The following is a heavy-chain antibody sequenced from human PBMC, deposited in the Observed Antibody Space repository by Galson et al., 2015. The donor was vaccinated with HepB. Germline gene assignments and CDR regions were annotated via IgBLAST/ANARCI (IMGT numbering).Heavy chain of an antibody. CDR2: ISYDGSNK. D-gene: IGHD1-1*01. CDR1: GFTFSAYV. J-gene: IGHJ6*02. V-gene: IGHV3-30*18. CDR3: ANQATGTTSFNQNHYYYYGMDV. Sequence: SLRLSCAASGFTFSAYVMHWVRQAPGKGLEWAAVISYDGSNKYYADSVKGRFTISRDNSKNTLYLQMNSLRGEDTAVYYCANQATGTTSFNQNHYYYYGMDVWGQGTTVTVSS.